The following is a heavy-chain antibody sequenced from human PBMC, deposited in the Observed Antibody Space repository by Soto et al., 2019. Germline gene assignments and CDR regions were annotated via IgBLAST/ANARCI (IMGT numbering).Heavy chain of an antibody. V-gene: IGHV4-31*03. CDR3: ARDAMGYFDWLLPHYYYYGMDV. CDR2: IYYSGST. CDR1: GGSINRAGYY. J-gene: IGHJ6*02. D-gene: IGHD3-9*01. Sequence: TLSLTCTVSGGSINRAGYYCSWIRQHPGKGLEWIGYIYYSGSTYYNPSLKSRVTISVDTSKNQFSLKLSSVTAADTAVYYCARDAMGYFDWLLPHYYYYGMDVWGQGTTVT.